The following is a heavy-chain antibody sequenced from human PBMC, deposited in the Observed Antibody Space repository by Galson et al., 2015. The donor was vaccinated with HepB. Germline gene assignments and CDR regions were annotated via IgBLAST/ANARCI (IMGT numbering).Heavy chain of an antibody. J-gene: IGHJ4*02. CDR2: ISSSGSTI. V-gene: IGHV3-11*01. CDR1: GFTFSDYY. CDR3: ASGGGSYYSSNCLDY. D-gene: IGHD2-15*01. Sequence: SLRLSCAASGFTFSDYYMSWIRQAPGQGLEWVSYISSSGSTIYYADSVKGRFTISRDNDKNSLYLQMNSLRAEDTAVYYCASGGGSYYSSNCLDYWGQGTLVTVSS.